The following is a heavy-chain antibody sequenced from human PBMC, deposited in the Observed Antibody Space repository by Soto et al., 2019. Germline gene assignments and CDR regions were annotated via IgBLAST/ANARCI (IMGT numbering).Heavy chain of an antibody. J-gene: IGHJ4*02. D-gene: IGHD6-19*01. V-gene: IGHV2-26*01. CDR1: GFSLSNARMG. Sequence: QVTLKESGPVLVKPTEPLTLTCTVSGFSLSNARMGVSWIRQPPGKALEWLAHIFSNDEKSYRTSLKSRLTISKDTSKSQVVLTMTNMDPVDTATYYCARIPYSSGWYHPPLDYWGQGTLVTVSS. CDR2: IFSNDEK. CDR3: ARIPYSSGWYHPPLDY.